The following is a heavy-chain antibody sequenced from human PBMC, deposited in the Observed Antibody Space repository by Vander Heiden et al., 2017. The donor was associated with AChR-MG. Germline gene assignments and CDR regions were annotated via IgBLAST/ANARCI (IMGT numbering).Heavy chain of an antibody. CDR2: IYYNDDS. Sequence: QITLKESGPTLVKPTQTLTLTCTLSGFSLTTPGVGVGWIRQPPGKALEWLALIYYNDDSRFSPPLKSRLYITKDTSKNEVVLKMTNMDPVDTATYYCAHTLSGDTVTATFDDWGQGTLVTVSS. CDR3: AHTLSGDTVTATFDD. J-gene: IGHJ4*02. D-gene: IGHD7-27*01. V-gene: IGHV2-5*01. CDR1: GFSLTTPGVG.